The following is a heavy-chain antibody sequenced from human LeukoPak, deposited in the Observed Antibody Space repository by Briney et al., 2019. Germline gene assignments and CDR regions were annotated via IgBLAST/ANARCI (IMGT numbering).Heavy chain of an antibody. D-gene: IGHD2-2*01. CDR1: GYTFTSYY. V-gene: IGHV1-46*01. CDR2: INPSGGST. CDR3: ARENIGVVPAAHEYYFDY. J-gene: IGHJ4*02. Sequence: GASVKVSCKASGYTFTSYYMHWVRQAPGQGLEWMGIINPSGGSTSYAQKFQGRVTMTRDTSTSTVYMELSSLRSEDTAVYYCARENIGVVPAAHEYYFDYWGQGTLVTVSS.